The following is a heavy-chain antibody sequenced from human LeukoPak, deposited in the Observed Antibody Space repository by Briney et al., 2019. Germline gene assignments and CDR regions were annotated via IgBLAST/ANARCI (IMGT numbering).Heavy chain of an antibody. D-gene: IGHD4-11*01. Sequence: GGSLRLSCAASGFTFSSFGMNWVRQAPGKGLEWVSYITSTSRTIHYADSVKGRFTVSRDNAKNSLYLQMNGLRDEDTAVYYCARDLISGDYTFDYWGQGALVTVSS. CDR1: GFTFSSFG. CDR3: ARDLISGDYTFDY. V-gene: IGHV3-48*02. CDR2: ITSTSRTI. J-gene: IGHJ4*02.